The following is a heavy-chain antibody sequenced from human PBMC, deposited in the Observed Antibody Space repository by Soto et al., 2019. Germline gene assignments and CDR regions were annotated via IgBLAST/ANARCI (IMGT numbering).Heavy chain of an antibody. Sequence: SETLSLTCAISGAPITWGDCSWNWIRQPPGKGLEWIGYIFHGGSTYYNPSLRSRVTISVDRSRTQFSLKMSSVTAADTAVYYCARGRVVVPAAVMFNCLDPWGQGALVTVSS. J-gene: IGHJ5*02. CDR1: GAPITWGDCS. V-gene: IGHV4-30-2*01. CDR3: ARGRVVVPAAVMFNCLDP. D-gene: IGHD2-2*01. CDR2: IFHGGST.